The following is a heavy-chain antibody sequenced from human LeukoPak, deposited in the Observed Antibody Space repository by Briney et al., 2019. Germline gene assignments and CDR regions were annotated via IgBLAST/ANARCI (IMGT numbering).Heavy chain of an antibody. D-gene: IGHD2-2*01. CDR3: TTDLLCSGTSCYEH. V-gene: IGHV3-15*01. J-gene: IGHJ4*02. CDR1: GFTFSNAW. CDR2: IKSKTDGGTT. Sequence: GGSLRLSCAASGFTFSNAWMNWVRQAPGKGLEWVGRIKSKTDGGTTDYAAPVKGRFTVSRDDSKNTLYLQMNSLQTEDTAVYYCTTDLLCSGTSCYEHWGQGTLVTVSS.